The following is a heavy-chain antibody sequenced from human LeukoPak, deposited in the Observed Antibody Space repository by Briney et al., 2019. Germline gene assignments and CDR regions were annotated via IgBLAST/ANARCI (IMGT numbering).Heavy chain of an antibody. Sequence: SETLSLTCAVSGGSISSDNLWTWLRQPPGKGLELIGEVYHSGNTNYNPSLRSRVTISVDKSANQFSLKLRSVTAADTAVYYCARRGLYNCGGDGCYSVDYWGQGTLVTVSS. CDR3: ARRGLYNCGGDGCYSVDY. CDR1: GGSISSDNL. J-gene: IGHJ4*02. CDR2: VYHSGNT. V-gene: IGHV4-4*02. D-gene: IGHD2-15*01.